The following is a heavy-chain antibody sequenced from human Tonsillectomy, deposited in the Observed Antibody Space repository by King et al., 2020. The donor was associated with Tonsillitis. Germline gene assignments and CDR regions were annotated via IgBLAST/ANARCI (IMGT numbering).Heavy chain of an antibody. D-gene: IGHD4-17*01. CDR2: ISYDGSNK. CDR3: AGRDGALDYYYYGLDV. CDR1: GFTFSSYA. Sequence: VQLVESGGGVVQPGRSLRLSCAASGFTFSSYAMHWVRQAPGKGLQWVADISYDGSNKYYSDSVKGRFTISRDNSKNTLYLQMTSLRPEDTAVYYCAGRDGALDYYYYGLDVWGQGTTVTVSS. J-gene: IGHJ6*02. V-gene: IGHV3-30-3*01.